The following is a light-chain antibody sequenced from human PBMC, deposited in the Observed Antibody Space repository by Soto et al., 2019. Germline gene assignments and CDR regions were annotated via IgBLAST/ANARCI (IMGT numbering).Light chain of an antibody. CDR3: GTWESSLSIFV. CDR1: SSNIGNYS. CDR2: END. J-gene: IGLJ1*01. V-gene: IGLV1-51*02. Sequence: QSVFTHPPSVSAAPGQKVTMSCSGGSSNIGNYSVSWHQQLPGTAPKLLIYENDKRPSGIPDRFSGSKSGSSATLGITGLQTGDEADYYCGTWESSLSIFVFGTGTKLTVL.